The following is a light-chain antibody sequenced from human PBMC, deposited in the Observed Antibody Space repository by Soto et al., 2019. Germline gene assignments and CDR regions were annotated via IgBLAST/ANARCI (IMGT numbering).Light chain of an antibody. CDR2: QDN. V-gene: IGLV3-1*01. CDR1: KLGDKY. J-gene: IGLJ2*01. CDR3: QAWDSSTVV. Sequence: SYELTQPPSVSVSPGQTARINCSGDKLGDKYVCWYQQKPGQSPVLVIYQDNKRPSGIPERFSGSNSGNTATLTISGTQAMDEADYYCQAWDSSTVVFGGGTKLTVL.